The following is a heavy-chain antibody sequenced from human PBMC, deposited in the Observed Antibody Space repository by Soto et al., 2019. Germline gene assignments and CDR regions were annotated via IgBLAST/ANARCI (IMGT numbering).Heavy chain of an antibody. D-gene: IGHD2-15*01. J-gene: IGHJ5*02. CDR2: IYYSGST. CDR3: ASTRCSGGSCYPRWFDP. V-gene: IGHV4-59*01. Sequence: QVQLQESGPGLVKPSETLSLTCTVSGGSISSYYWSWIRQPPGMGLEWIGYIYYSGSTNYNPSLKSRVTISVDTSKNQFSLKLSSVTAADTAVYYCASTRCSGGSCYPRWFDPWGQGTLVTVSS. CDR1: GGSISSYY.